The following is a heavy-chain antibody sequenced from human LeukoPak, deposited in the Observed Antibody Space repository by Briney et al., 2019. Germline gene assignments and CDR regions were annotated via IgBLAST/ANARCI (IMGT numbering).Heavy chain of an antibody. Sequence: GGSLRLSCAASGFTFSDYYMSRIRQAPGKGLEWVSYISSSGTTIYYADSVKGRFTISRDNAKNSLYLQMNSLRAEDTAVYYCAKTSGWSSVNYWGQGTLVTVSS. J-gene: IGHJ4*02. CDR2: ISSSGTTI. D-gene: IGHD6-19*01. CDR1: GFTFSDYY. V-gene: IGHV3-11*01. CDR3: AKTSGWSSVNY.